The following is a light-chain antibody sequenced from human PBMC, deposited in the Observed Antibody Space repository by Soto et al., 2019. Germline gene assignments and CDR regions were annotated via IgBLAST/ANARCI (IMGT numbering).Light chain of an antibody. CDR3: QTWGTGIVV. CDR2: LNSDGNH. V-gene: IGLV4-69*01. J-gene: IGLJ2*01. Sequence: QLVLTQSPSASASLGASVKLTCTLSSGHSSYAIAWHQQQPEKGPRYLMKLNSDGNHSKGDGIPDRFSGSSSGAARYLTISSLQSEDEADYYCQTWGTGIVVFGGGTKLTVL. CDR1: SGHSSYA.